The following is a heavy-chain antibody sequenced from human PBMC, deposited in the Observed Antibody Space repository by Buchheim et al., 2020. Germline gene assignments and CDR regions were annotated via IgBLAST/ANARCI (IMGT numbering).Heavy chain of an antibody. CDR2: IKQDGSEK. Sequence: EVQLVESGGGLVQPGGSLRLSCAASGFTFSSYWMSWVRQAPGKGLEWVANIKQDGSEKYYVDSVKGRFTISRDNAKNSLYLQMNSLRAEDTAVYYCARQAWLPPYYYYYYMDVWGKGTT. D-gene: IGHD6-19*01. CDR3: ARQAWLPPYYYYYYMDV. J-gene: IGHJ6*03. CDR1: GFTFSSYW. V-gene: IGHV3-7*04.